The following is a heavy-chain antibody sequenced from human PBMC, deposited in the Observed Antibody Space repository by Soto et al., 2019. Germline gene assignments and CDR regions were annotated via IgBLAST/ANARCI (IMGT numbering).Heavy chain of an antibody. CDR3: ARAPENYYYYGMDV. V-gene: IGHV1-69*13. CDR2: IIPIFGTA. CDR1: GGTFSSYA. J-gene: IGHJ6*02. Sequence: ASVKVSCKAFGGTFSSYAISWVRQAPGQGLEWMGGIIPIFGTANYAQKFQGRVTITADESTSTAYMELSSLRSEDTAVYYCARAPENYYYYGMDVWGQGTTVTVSS.